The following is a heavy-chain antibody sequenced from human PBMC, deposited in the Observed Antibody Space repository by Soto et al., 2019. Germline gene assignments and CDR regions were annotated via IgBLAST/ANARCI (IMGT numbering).Heavy chain of an antibody. V-gene: IGHV1-46*01. CDR3: ARDDYGGNRNYGTAFGY. CDR1: GYTFTSYY. Sequence: ASVKVSCKASGYTFTSYYMHWVRQAPGQGLEWMGIINPSGGSTSYAQKLQGRVTMTRDTSTSTVYMELSSLRSEDTAVYYCARDDYGGNRNYGTAFGYWGQGTLVTVSS. CDR2: INPSGGST. D-gene: IGHD4-17*01. J-gene: IGHJ4*02.